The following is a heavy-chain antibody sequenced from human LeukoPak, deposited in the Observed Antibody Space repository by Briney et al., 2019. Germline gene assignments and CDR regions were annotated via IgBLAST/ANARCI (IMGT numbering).Heavy chain of an antibody. CDR3: ATAPNYCSSTSCASYFDY. CDR1: GYTFTDYY. V-gene: IGHV1-69-2*01. J-gene: IGHJ4*02. CDR2: VDPEDGET. D-gene: IGHD2-2*01. Sequence: GASVKVSCKASGYTFTDYYMHWVQQAPGKGLEWMGRVDPEDGETIYAEKFQGRVTITADTSTDTAYMELSSLRSEDTAVYYCATAPNYCSSTSCASYFDYWRQGTLVTVSS.